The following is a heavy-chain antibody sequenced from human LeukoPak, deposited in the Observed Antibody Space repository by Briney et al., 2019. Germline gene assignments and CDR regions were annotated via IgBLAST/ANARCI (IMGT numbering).Heavy chain of an antibody. J-gene: IGHJ1*01. CDR3: ARGLLTFGGVIGGPQALEYFQH. Sequence: GASVKVSCKASGYTFSNYGISWVRQAPGQGLEWMGWSSPYNGKTNYAQKLQGRVTMTTDTSTSIAYMELRSLRSDDTAMYYCARGLLTFGGVIGGPQALEYFQHWGQGTLVTVSS. CDR2: SSPYNGKT. V-gene: IGHV1-18*01. CDR1: GYTFSNYG. D-gene: IGHD3-16*02.